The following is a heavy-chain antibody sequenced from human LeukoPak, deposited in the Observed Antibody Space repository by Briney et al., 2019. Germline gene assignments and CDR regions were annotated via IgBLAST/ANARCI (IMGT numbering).Heavy chain of an antibody. D-gene: IGHD4-17*01. CDR2: IKSKTDSGTT. J-gene: IGHJ3*02. Sequence: GGSLRLSCAASGFTFSNAWMSWVRQAPGKGLEWVGRIKSKTDSGTTDYAAPVKGRFTISRDDSKNTLYLQMNSLKTEDTAVYYCTTDSWALYTVKDAFDIWGQGTMVTVSS. V-gene: IGHV3-15*01. CDR3: TTDSWALYTVKDAFDI. CDR1: GFTFSNAW.